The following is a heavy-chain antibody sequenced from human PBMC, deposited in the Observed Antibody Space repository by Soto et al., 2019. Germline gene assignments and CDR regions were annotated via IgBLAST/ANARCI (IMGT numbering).Heavy chain of an antibody. CDR1: GYTFTGYG. D-gene: IGHD3-10*01. Sequence: XSVKVSCKASGYTFTGYGISWVRQAPGQGLEWMGWISAYNGNTNYAQKLQGRVTMTTDTSTSTAYMELRSLRSDDTAVYYCARVTMVRGAEDYNWFDPWGQGTLVTVSS. V-gene: IGHV1-18*01. J-gene: IGHJ5*02. CDR2: ISAYNGNT. CDR3: ARVTMVRGAEDYNWFDP.